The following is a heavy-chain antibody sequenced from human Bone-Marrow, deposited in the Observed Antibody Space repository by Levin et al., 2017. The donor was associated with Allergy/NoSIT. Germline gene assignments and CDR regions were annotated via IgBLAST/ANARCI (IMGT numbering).Heavy chain of an antibody. CDR2: ASYSGST. CDR3: ARHLLVVAATTRLGTFDI. Sequence: SETLSLTCTVSGGSISSSSYYWGWIRRPPGKGLEWIGTASYSGSTYYTPSLKSRVTISVDTSKNQFSLKMSSVTAADTAVYFCARHLLVVAATTRLGTFDIWSPGTTVTVSS. V-gene: IGHV4-39*01. D-gene: IGHD2-15*01. J-gene: IGHJ3*02. CDR1: GGSISSSSYY.